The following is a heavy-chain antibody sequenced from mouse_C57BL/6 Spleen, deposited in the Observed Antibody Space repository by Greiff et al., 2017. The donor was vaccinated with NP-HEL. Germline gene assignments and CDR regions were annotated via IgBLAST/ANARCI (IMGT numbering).Heavy chain of an antibody. CDR1: GYTFTSYW. Sequence: VQLQQSGAELVKPGASVKLSCKASGYTFTSYWMHWVKQRPGQGLEWIGMIHPNSGSTNYNEQFKSKATLTVDKSSSTAYMQLSSLTSEDSAVSSCARGGTTANWFAYWGQGTLVTVSA. D-gene: IGHD1-2*01. CDR2: IHPNSGST. CDR3: ARGGTTANWFAY. V-gene: IGHV1-64*01. J-gene: IGHJ3*01.